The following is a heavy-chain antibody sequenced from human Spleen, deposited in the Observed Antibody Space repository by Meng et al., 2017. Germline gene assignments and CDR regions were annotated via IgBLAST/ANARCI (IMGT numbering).Heavy chain of an antibody. V-gene: IGHV1-69*05. D-gene: IGHD2-21*02. J-gene: IGHJ5*02. Sequence: QVQLVQSGGEVKKPGSSVKVSCKASGGTFSSYTISWVRQAPGQGLEWMGRIIPIFGTANYAQKFQGRVTITTDESTSTAYMELSSLRSEDTAVYYCAIGPYCGGDCLNWFDPWGQGTLVTVSS. CDR1: GGTFSSYT. CDR2: IIPIFGTA. CDR3: AIGPYCGGDCLNWFDP.